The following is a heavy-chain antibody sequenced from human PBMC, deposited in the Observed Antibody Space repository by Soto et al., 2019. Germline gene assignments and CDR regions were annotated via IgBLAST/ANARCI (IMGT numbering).Heavy chain of an antibody. CDR2: ISSRSSTI. CDR1: GFTFSDYY. CDR3: ARLEMAAIKFDY. V-gene: IGHV3-11*01. D-gene: IGHD6-19*01. J-gene: IGHJ4*02. Sequence: PGGSLRLSCAVSGFTFSDYYMSWIRQAPGKGLEWISYISSRSSTISYADSVKGRFTISRDNAKNLTYLQMNSLRAEDTAVYYCARLEMAAIKFDYWGLGTLVTVSS.